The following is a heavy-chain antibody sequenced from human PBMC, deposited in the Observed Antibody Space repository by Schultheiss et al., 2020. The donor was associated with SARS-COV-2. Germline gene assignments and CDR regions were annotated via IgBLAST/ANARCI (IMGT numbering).Heavy chain of an antibody. V-gene: IGHV1-69*02. D-gene: IGHD5-12*01. CDR3: ARSHSGYDLNWFDP. J-gene: IGHJ5*02. CDR1: GGTFSSYT. CDR2: IIPMLDVA. Sequence: SVKVSCKASGGTFSSYTIGWVRQVPGQGLEWMGRIIPMLDVATYAQKFQGRVTITADKSTSTAYMELSRLRSDDTAVYYCARSHSGYDLNWFDPWGQGTLVTVSS.